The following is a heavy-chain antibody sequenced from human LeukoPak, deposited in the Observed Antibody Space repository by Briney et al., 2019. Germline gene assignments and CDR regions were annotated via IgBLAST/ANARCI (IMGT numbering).Heavy chain of an antibody. CDR3: AKPCSGSYLPGY. Sequence: GGSLRLSCAASGFTFSSYGMHWVRQAPGKGLEWVAVISYDGSNKYYADSVKGRFTISRDNSKNTLYLQMNSLRAEDTAVYYCAKPCSGSYLPGYWGQGTLVTVSS. J-gene: IGHJ4*02. CDR1: GFTFSSYG. D-gene: IGHD1-26*01. CDR2: ISYDGSNK. V-gene: IGHV3-30*18.